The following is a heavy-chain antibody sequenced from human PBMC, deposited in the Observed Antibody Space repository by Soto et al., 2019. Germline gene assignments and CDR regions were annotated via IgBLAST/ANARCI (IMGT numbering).Heavy chain of an antibody. CDR1: GGSISSSSYY. D-gene: IGHD6-13*01. V-gene: IGHV4-39*02. J-gene: IGHJ4*02. CDR3: ARPGGSGWFYFDS. CDR2: IYYSGST. Sequence: SETLSLTCTVSGGSISSSSYYWGWIRQPPGKGLEWIGSIYYSGSTYYNPSLKSRVTISVDTSKNHFSLKLTSVTAPDPAVYYCARPGGSGWFYFDSWGQGSQVTVSS.